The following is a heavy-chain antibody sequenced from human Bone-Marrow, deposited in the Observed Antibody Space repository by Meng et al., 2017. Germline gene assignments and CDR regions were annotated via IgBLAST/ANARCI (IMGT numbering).Heavy chain of an antibody. CDR3: ARDAGRAAGPR. V-gene: IGHV1-2*06. D-gene: IGHD6-13*01. CDR1: GYTFTGYY. CDR2: IDCNNGGA. Sequence: QVHLVQAGAELKQPGASVRVSCKASGYTFTGYYIHWVRQAPGQGLEWLGRIDCNNGGAIYAQKFQDRVTMTRDTSITTAYMDLSRLTSDDTAVYYCARDAGRAAGPRWGQGTLVTVSS. J-gene: IGHJ4*02.